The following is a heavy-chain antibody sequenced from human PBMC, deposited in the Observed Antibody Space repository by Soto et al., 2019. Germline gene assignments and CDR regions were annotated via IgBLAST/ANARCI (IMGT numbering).Heavy chain of an antibody. Sequence: GGSLRLSCAASGLTFSTYAMSWVREAPGKGLEWVSGISTSGSGTYYADSVKGRFTISRDNSKNTLYLQMNSLRVEDTAIYYCAKCSGWSLRYGMDVWGQGTTVTVSS. CDR1: GLTFSTYA. D-gene: IGHD6-19*01. CDR2: ISTSGSGT. CDR3: AKCSGWSLRYGMDV. J-gene: IGHJ6*02. V-gene: IGHV3-23*01.